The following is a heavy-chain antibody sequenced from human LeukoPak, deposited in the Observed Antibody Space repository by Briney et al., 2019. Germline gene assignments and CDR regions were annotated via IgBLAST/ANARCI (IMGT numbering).Heavy chain of an antibody. CDR1: GFTFTNYD. Sequence: ASVKVSCKASGFTFTNYDINWVRQALGQGLEWMGWMNPNSGNTRYAQKVQGRITMTRDTSISTAYMELSSLTSEDTAVYYCARGPTLVRGVILPGSVGGMDVWGQGTTVTVSS. V-gene: IGHV1-8*01. CDR2: MNPNSGNT. J-gene: IGHJ6*02. CDR3: ARGPTLVRGVILPGSVGGMDV. D-gene: IGHD3-10*01.